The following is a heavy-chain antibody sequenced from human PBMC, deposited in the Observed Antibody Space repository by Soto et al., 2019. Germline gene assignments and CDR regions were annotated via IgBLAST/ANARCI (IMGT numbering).Heavy chain of an antibody. D-gene: IGHD6-6*01. CDR1: GFTFSSYS. Sequence: LRLSCAASGFTFSSYSMNWVRQAPGKGLEWVSSISSSSSYIYYADSVKGRFTISRDNAKNSLYLQMNSLRAEDTAVYYCARDSSSSHYYYYGMDVWGQGTTVTVSS. J-gene: IGHJ6*02. CDR3: ARDSSSSHYYYYGMDV. CDR2: ISSSSSYI. V-gene: IGHV3-21*01.